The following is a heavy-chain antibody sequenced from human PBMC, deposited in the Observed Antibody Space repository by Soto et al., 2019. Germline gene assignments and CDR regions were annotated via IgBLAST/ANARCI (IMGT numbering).Heavy chain of an antibody. V-gene: IGHV3-53*01. Sequence: PGGSLILSCAASGFTVSSNYMSWVRQAPGKGLEWVSVIYSGGGTYYADSVKGRFTISRDNSKNTLYLQMNSLRAEDTAVYYCARDYDFWSGPPYGMDVWGQGTTVTVSS. CDR2: IYSGGGT. CDR1: GFTVSSNY. CDR3: ARDYDFWSGPPYGMDV. D-gene: IGHD3-3*01. J-gene: IGHJ6*02.